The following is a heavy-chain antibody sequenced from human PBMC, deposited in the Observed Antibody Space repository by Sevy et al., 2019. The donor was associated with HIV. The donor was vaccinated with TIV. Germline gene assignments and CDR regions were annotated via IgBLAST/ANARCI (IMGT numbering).Heavy chain of an antibody. CDR3: TRDLPPSATTVAHFDY. CDR1: GFLFSSYE. D-gene: IGHD4-17*01. J-gene: IGHJ4*02. CDR2: ISSSGTLI. V-gene: IGHV3-48*03. Sequence: GESLKISCAASGFLFSSYEMNWVRQTPGKGLEWISFISSSGTLIYYGDSVRGRFTISRDNAKNSLYLQMNNLRAEDTGVYYCTRDLPPSATTVAHFDYWGQGTLVTVSS.